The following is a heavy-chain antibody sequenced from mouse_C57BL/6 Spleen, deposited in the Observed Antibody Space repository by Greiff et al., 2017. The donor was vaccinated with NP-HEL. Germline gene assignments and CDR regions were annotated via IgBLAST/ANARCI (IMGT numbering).Heavy chain of an antibody. D-gene: IGHD1-1*01. CDR2: IYWDDDK. J-gene: IGHJ4*01. CDR1: GFSLSTSGMG. V-gene: IGHV8-12*01. CDR3: ARARANYYGSSPYYAMDY. Sequence: QVTLQESGPGILQSSQTLSLTCSFSGFSLSTSGMGVSWIRQPSGKGLEWLAHIYWDDDKCYNPSLKSRLTLSKDTSRNQVFLKITSVDTADTATYYCARARANYYGSSPYYAMDYWGQGTSVTVSS.